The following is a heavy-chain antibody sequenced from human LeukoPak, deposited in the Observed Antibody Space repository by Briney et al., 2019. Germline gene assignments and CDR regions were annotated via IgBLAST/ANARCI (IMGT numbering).Heavy chain of an antibody. J-gene: IGHJ4*02. Sequence: SETLSLTCAVSGGSFSTYYWSWIRQSPGKGLEWIADINHRGDTNYNPSVKSRVTISVDTSKNQFSLQMTSLTAADTAVYYCATSPTISETGCFDYWGQGTLVTVSS. CDR1: GGSFSTYY. CDR2: INHRGDT. D-gene: IGHD1-1*01. V-gene: IGHV4-34*01. CDR3: ATSPTISETGCFDY.